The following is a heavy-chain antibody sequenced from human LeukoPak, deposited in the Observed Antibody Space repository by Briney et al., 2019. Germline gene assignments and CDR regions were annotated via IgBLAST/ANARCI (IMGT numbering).Heavy chain of an antibody. CDR2: IYYSGST. D-gene: IGHD5-18*01. J-gene: IGHJ4*02. Sequence: SSETLSLTCTVSGGSISSGDYYWSWIRQPPGKGLEWIGYIYYSGSTYYNPSLKSRGTISVDTSKNQFSLKLSSVTAADTAVYYCARGPDTAMVHFDYWGQGTLVTVSS. CDR1: GGSISSGDYY. V-gene: IGHV4-30-4*08. CDR3: ARGPDTAMVHFDY.